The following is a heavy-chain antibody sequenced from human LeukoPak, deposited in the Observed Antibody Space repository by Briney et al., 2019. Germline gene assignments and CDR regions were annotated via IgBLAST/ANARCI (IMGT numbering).Heavy chain of an antibody. CDR3: ARVSPRYYFDY. V-gene: IGHV4-59*01. Sequence: PSETLSLTCTVSGGSISSYYWSWIRQPPGEGLEWIGYIYYSGSTNYNPSLKSRVTISVDTSKNQFSLKLSSVTAADTAVYYCARVSPRYYFDYWGQGTLVTVSS. J-gene: IGHJ4*02. CDR1: GGSISSYY. CDR2: IYYSGST.